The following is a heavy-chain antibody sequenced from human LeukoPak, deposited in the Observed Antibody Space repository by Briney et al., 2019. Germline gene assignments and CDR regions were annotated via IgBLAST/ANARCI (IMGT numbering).Heavy chain of an antibody. V-gene: IGHV3-48*03. CDR1: GFTFSNYE. J-gene: IGHJ4*02. CDR2: ISSSGRNI. D-gene: IGHD5-18*01. CDR3: ARDLVQLWSKDF. Sequence: GGSLRLSCAASGFTFSNYEFNWVRQAPGKGLEWVSYISSSGRNIYYAGSVKGRFTISRDNAKNSLYLQMNSLRAEDTAVYYCARDLVQLWSKDFWGQGTLVTVSS.